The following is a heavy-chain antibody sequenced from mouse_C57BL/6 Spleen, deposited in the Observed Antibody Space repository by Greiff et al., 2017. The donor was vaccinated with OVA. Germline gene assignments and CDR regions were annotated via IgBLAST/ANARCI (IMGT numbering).Heavy chain of an antibody. CDR3: ARSGDSNSYYYAMDY. CDR1: GYTFTSYW. D-gene: IGHD2-5*01. CDR2: IDPSDSYT. V-gene: IGHV1-59*01. Sequence: QVQLKQPGAELVRPGTSVKLSCKASGYTFTSYWMHWVKQRPGQGLEWIGVIDPSDSYTNYNQKFKGKATLTVDTSSSTAYMQLSSLTSEDSAVYYCARSGDSNSYYYAMDYWGQGTSVTVSS. J-gene: IGHJ4*01.